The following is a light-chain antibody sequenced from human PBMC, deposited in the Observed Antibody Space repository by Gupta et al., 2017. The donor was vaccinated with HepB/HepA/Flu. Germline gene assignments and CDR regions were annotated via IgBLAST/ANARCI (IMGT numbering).Light chain of an antibody. V-gene: IGKV3-11*01. Sequence: EILLTHSPATLSLSPGERATLSCRASLSVRSYLAWYHQIAGRAPRVVLYDSCNMATGMRARFSGSGSGTGFTRAISGRGRVGFGVCYCEQCSKQPLTFGQATRLEIK. CDR1: LSVRSY. CDR2: DSC. J-gene: IGKJ5*01. CDR3: EQCSKQPLT.